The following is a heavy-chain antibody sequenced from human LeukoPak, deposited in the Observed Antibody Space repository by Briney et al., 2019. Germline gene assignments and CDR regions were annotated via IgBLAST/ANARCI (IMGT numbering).Heavy chain of an antibody. V-gene: IGHV4-34*01. CDR3: ARGENIAAAGRVRYYYYMDV. CDR2: INHSGST. Sequence: PSETLSLTCAVYGGSFSGYYWSWIRQPPGKGLEWIGEINHSGSTNYNPSLKSRVTISVDTSKNQFSLKLSSVTAADTAVYYCARGENIAAAGRVRYYYYMDVWGKGTTVTISS. J-gene: IGHJ6*03. D-gene: IGHD6-13*01. CDR1: GGSFSGYY.